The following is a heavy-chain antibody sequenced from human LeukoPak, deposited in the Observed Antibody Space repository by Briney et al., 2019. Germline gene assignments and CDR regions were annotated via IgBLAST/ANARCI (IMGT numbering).Heavy chain of an antibody. CDR3: ARGGDSSDYFDY. J-gene: IGHJ4*02. V-gene: IGHV3-74*01. D-gene: IGHD6-25*01. Sequence: PGGSLRLSCAASGFTFSSYWMHWVRQAPGKGLVWVSRINSDGSSTSYADSVKGRFTISRDNSKNTLYLQTNSLRAEDTAVYYCARGGDSSDYFDYWGQGTLVTVSS. CDR1: GFTFSSYW. CDR2: INSDGSST.